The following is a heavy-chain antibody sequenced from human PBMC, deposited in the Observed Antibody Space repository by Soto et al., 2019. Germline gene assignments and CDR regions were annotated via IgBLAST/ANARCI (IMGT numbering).Heavy chain of an antibody. D-gene: IGHD1-26*01. Sequence: QVQLQQWGAGLLKPSETLSLTCAVYGGSFSGYYWSWIRQPPGKGLEWIGEINHSGSTNYNPSLKGRVTITVDTSKNQFSLKLSSVTAADTAVYYCARGRYSGSYFDYWGQGTLVTVSS. CDR2: INHSGST. CDR1: GGSFSGYY. V-gene: IGHV4-34*01. J-gene: IGHJ4*02. CDR3: ARGRYSGSYFDY.